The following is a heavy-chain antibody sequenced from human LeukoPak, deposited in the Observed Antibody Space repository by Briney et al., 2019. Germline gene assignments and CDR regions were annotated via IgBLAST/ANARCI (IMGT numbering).Heavy chain of an antibody. J-gene: IGHJ4*02. D-gene: IGHD5-12*01. CDR3: ATISSGYDHFDY. CDR2: IYTSGST. CDR1: GGSISSGSYY. V-gene: IGHV4-61*02. Sequence: SETLSLTCTVSGGSISSGSYYWSWIRQPAGKGLEWIGRIYTSGSTNYNPSLKSRVTISVDTSKNQFSLKLSSVTAADTAVYYCATISSGYDHFDYWGQGTLVTVSS.